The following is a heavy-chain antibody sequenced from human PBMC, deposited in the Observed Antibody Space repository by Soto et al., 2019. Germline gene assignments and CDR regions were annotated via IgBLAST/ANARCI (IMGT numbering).Heavy chain of an antibody. V-gene: IGHV4-59*08. Sequence: PSETLSLTCTVSGGSISSYYWSWIRQPPGKGLEWIGYIYYSGSTNYNPSLKSRVTISVDTSKNQFSLKLSSVTAADTAVYYCARGDSGDFDSWGQGPLVTVS. CDR2: IYYSGST. D-gene: IGHD3-10*01. CDR1: GGSISSYY. J-gene: IGHJ4*02. CDR3: ARGDSGDFDS.